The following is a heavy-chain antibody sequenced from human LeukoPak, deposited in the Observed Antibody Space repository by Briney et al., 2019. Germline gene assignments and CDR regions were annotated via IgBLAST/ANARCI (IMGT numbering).Heavy chain of an antibody. CDR1: GGSISIYY. V-gene: IGHV4-59*08. CDR3: ARQTDSYYYDTTGYYPVGAFDI. CDR2: RYYSGYT. D-gene: IGHD3-22*01. Sequence: PSETLSLTCTVSGGSISIYYWGWIRQPPGKGLEWIGYRYYSGYTNYNPSLKSRVTISVDTSKNQFSLKLSSVTAADTAVYYCARQTDSYYYDTTGYYPVGAFDIWGQGTMVTVSS. J-gene: IGHJ3*02.